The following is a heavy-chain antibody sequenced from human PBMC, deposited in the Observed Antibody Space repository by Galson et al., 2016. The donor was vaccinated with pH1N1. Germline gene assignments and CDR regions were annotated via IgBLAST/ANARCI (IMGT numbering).Heavy chain of an antibody. J-gene: IGHJ6*03. CDR1: ESIFNKYA. CDR3: ARSPFYYNSYMDV. CDR2: IIAVFKTT. Sequence: SVKVSCKASESIFNKYAISWVRQAPGQGLEWMGGIIAVFKTTNYAQKFQGRVTITTDESTGIVYMELRSLRSEDTAIYYCARSPFYYNSYMDVWGKGTTVTVSS. V-gene: IGHV1-69*05.